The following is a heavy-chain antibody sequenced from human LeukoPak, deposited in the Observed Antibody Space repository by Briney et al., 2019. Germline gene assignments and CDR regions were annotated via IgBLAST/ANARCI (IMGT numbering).Heavy chain of an antibody. D-gene: IGHD3-10*01. V-gene: IGHV3-53*01. CDR3: GGSGSWYFDY. J-gene: IGHJ4*02. CDR2: IYSGGST. CDR1: GFTVSSNY. Sequence: PGGSLRLSCAASGFTVSSNYMNWARQAPGKGLEWISIIYSGGSTYYADSVKGRFTISRDNSKNTLYLQMNSLRAEDTAVYYCGGSGSWYFDYWGRGTPVTVSS.